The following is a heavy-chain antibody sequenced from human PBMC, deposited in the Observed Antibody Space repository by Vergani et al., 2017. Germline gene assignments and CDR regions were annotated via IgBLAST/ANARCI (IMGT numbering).Heavy chain of an antibody. Sequence: QLQLQESGPGLVKPSETLSLTCTVSGGSISSYYWSWIRQPPGTGLEWIGYIYYSGSTNYNPSLKSRVTISVDTSKNQFSLKLSSVTAADTAVYYCARGWHYDFGSGLKDYYFDYWGQGTLVTVSS. J-gene: IGHJ4*02. V-gene: IGHV4-59*12. D-gene: IGHD3-3*01. CDR3: ARGWHYDFGSGLKDYYFDY. CDR1: GGSISSYY. CDR2: IYYSGST.